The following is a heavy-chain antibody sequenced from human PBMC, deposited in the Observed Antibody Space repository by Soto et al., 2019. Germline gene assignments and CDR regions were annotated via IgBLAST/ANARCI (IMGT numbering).Heavy chain of an antibody. D-gene: IGHD5-18*01. Sequence: SETLSLTCIVSGGSISNYYWRWIRQPPGKGLEWIGNIYYSGSTNYNPSLTSRVTISEDTSKNQFSLKLSSVTAADTAVYYWAIHGYSYGVYYHAYWSQGTPVTVSS. V-gene: IGHV4-59*08. CDR1: GGSISNYY. J-gene: IGHJ4*02. CDR3: AIHGYSYGVYYHAY. CDR2: IYYSGST.